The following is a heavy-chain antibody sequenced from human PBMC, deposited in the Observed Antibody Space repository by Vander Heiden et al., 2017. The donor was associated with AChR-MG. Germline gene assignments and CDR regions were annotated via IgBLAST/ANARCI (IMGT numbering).Heavy chain of an antibody. CDR3: TTPVGVTDDNWFDP. Sequence: EVQLVESGGGLVKPGGSLRLSCAASGFTFSTAWMSWVRQAPGKGLEWVGRIKSKTDGGTTDYAAPVKGRFTISRDDSKNTLYLQMNSLKTEDTAVYYCTTPVGVTDDNWFDPWGQGTLVTVSS. V-gene: IGHV3-15*01. CDR2: IKSKTDGGTT. CDR1: GFTFSTAW. D-gene: IGHD3-10*01. J-gene: IGHJ5*02.